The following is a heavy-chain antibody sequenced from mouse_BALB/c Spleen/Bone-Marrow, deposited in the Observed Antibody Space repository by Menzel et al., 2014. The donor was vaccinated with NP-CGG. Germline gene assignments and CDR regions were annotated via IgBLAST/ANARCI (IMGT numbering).Heavy chain of an antibody. Sequence: QVQLQQSGAELVRPGTSVKVSCKASGYAFTNYLIEWIKKRPGQGLEWIGVINPGSGGTNYNEKFKGKATLTADKSSSTADMQLSSLTSDDSAVYFCARGDLYYGNLYAMDYWGQGTSVTVSS. CDR2: INPGSGGT. CDR1: GYAFTNYL. V-gene: IGHV1-54*01. CDR3: ARGDLYYGNLYAMDY. J-gene: IGHJ4*01. D-gene: IGHD2-1*01.